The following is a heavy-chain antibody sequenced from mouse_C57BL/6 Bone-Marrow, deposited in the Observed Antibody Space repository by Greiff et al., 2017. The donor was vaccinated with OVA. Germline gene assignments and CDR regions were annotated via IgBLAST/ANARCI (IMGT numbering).Heavy chain of an antibody. CDR2: IYPGSGST. CDR1: GYTFTEYT. V-gene: IGHV1-55*01. D-gene: IGHD1-1*01. J-gene: IGHJ3*01. Sequence: VQLQQSGAELVKPGASVKLSCKASGYTFTEYTIHWVKQRSGQGLEWIGDIYPGSGSTNYNEKFKSKATLTVDTSSSTAYMQLSSLTSEDSAVYYCARWYYGPWFAYWGQGTLVTVSA. CDR3: ARWYYGPWFAY.